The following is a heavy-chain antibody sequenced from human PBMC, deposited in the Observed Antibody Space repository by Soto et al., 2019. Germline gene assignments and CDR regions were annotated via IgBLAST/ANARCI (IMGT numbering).Heavy chain of an antibody. J-gene: IGHJ3*02. D-gene: IGHD5-12*01. CDR3: ARVRLRAVYAFDI. Sequence: SETLSLTCTVSGGSVISGAYYWTWIRQRPGKGLEWIGYIYYSGSTYYSPSLKSRLSISLDTSKNQFSLRLSSVTAADTAMYYCARVRLRAVYAFDIWGQGTMVTVSS. CDR2: IYYSGST. V-gene: IGHV4-31*03. CDR1: GGSVISGAYY.